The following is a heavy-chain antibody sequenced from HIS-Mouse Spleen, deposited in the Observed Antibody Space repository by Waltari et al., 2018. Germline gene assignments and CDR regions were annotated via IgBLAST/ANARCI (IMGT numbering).Heavy chain of an antibody. Sequence: QLQLQESGPGLVKPSETLSLTCTVSGGSISSSSYYWGWIRQPPGKGLEWIGSIYYSGRPSYNPSLKSRVTISLDTSKNQFSLKLSSVTAADTPVYYCAREIPYSSSWYDWYFDLWGRGTLVTVSS. J-gene: IGHJ2*01. CDR2: IYYSGRP. CDR1: GGSISSSSYY. CDR3: AREIPYSSSWYDWYFDL. V-gene: IGHV4-39*07. D-gene: IGHD6-13*01.